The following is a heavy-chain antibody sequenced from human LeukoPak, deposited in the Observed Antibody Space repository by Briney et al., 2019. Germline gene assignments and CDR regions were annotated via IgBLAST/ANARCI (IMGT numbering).Heavy chain of an antibody. CDR1: GFTFSNYA. D-gene: IGHD5-18*01. J-gene: IGHJ4*02. CDR3: AKDLSSGYSYGYINY. Sequence: GGSLRLSCAAPGFTFSNYAMSWVRQAPGKGLEWVSAISGSGGSTYYADSVKGRFTISRDNSKSTLYLQMNSLRAEDTAVYYCAKDLSSGYSYGYINYWGQGTLVTVSS. CDR2: ISGSGGST. V-gene: IGHV3-23*01.